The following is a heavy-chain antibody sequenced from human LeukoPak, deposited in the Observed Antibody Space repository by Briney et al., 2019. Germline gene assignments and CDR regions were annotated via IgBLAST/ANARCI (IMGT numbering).Heavy chain of an antibody. CDR3: ARLISGYYPKPRPRFDP. V-gene: IGHV4-34*01. Sequence: KPSETLSLTCAVYGGSFSGYYWSWIRQPPGKGLEWIGEINHSGSTNYNPSLKSRVTISVDTSKNQFSLKLSSVTAADTAVYYCARLISGYYPKPRPRFDPWGQGTLVTVSS. J-gene: IGHJ5*02. D-gene: IGHD3-22*01. CDR2: INHSGST. CDR1: GGSFSGYY.